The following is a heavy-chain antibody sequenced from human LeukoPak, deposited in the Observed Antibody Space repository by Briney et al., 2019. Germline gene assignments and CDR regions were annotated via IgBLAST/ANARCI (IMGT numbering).Heavy chain of an antibody. CDR2: ISSSSSYI. CDR1: GSTFSSYS. J-gene: IGHJ3*02. CDR3: ARVSGVSPGGALAI. Sequence: GGSLRLSCAASGSTFSSYSMNWVRQAPGKGLEWVSSISSSSSYIYYADSVKGRFTISRDNAKNSLYLQMNSLRAEDTAVYYCARVSGVSPGGALAIWGQGTMVTVSS. V-gene: IGHV3-21*01. D-gene: IGHD2-15*01.